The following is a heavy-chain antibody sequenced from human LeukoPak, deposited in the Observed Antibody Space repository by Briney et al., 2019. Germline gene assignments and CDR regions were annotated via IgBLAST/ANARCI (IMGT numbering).Heavy chain of an antibody. V-gene: IGHV3-33*01. CDR2: IWYDGSNE. J-gene: IGHJ4*02. CDR3: ARDRRAIDY. Sequence: GGSPRLSCATSGFTFGTYGMHWVRRAPGKGLEWVAVIWYDGSNEYYADSVKGRFTISKDTSKNTVYLQMNSLRAEDTAVYYCARDRRAIDYWGQGTLVTVSS. CDR1: GFTFGTYG.